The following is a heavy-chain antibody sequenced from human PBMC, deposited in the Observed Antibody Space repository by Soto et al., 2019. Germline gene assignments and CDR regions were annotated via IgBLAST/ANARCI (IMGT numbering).Heavy chain of an antibody. D-gene: IGHD1-1*01. CDR1: GGTFSSYA. J-gene: IGHJ6*02. CDR2: IIPIFGTA. V-gene: IGHV1-69*12. CDR3: ASSNWNDATLSMTPGYYYYGMDV. Sequence: QVQLVQSGAEVKKPGSSVKVSCKASGGTFSSYAISWVRQAPGQGLEWMGGIIPIFGTANYAQKFQGRVTINADESTSTVYMELSSLRSEDTAVYYCASSNWNDATLSMTPGYYYYGMDVWGPGTTVTVSS.